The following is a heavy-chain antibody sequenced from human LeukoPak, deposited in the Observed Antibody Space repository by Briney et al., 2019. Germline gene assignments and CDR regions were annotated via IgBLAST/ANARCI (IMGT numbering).Heavy chain of an antibody. CDR2: INHSGST. Sequence: PGGSLRLSCAASGFTFSSYAMSWIRQPPGKGLEWIGEINHSGSTNYNPSLKSRVTISVNTSKNQFSLKLSSVTAADTAVYYCARKFWSGYLQRGVAFDIWGQGTMVTVSS. CDR3: ARKFWSGYLQRGVAFDI. CDR1: GFTFSSYA. J-gene: IGHJ3*02. D-gene: IGHD3-3*01. V-gene: IGHV4-34*01.